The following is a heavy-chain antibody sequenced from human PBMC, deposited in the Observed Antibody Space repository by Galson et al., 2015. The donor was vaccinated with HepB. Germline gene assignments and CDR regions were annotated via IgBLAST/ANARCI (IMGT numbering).Heavy chain of an antibody. V-gene: IGHV4-4*02. D-gene: IGHD2-2*01. Sequence: LSLTCAVSGGSISSSNWWSWVRQPPGKGLEWIGEIYHSGSTNYNPSLKSRVTISVDKSKNQFSLKLNSVTAADTAVYYCARETFAVPAATSYYYYGMDVWGQGTTVTVSS. CDR1: GGSISSSNW. CDR3: ARETFAVPAATSYYYYGMDV. CDR2: IYHSGST. J-gene: IGHJ6*02.